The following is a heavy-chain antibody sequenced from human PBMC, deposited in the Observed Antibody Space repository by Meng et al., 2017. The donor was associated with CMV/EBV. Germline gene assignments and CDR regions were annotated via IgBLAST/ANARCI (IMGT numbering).Heavy chain of an antibody. V-gene: IGHV3-15*01. Sequence: GESLKISCAASGSTFSNAWMSWVRQAPGKGLEWVGRIKSKTDGGTTDYAAPVKGRFTISRDDSKNTLYLQMNSLKTEDTAVYYCTNPSPRRRGYCSSTSCPRWYGMDVWGQGTTVTVSS. CDR1: GSTFSNAW. D-gene: IGHD2-2*03. CDR2: IKSKTDGGTT. CDR3: TNPSPRRRGYCSSTSCPRWYGMDV. J-gene: IGHJ6*02.